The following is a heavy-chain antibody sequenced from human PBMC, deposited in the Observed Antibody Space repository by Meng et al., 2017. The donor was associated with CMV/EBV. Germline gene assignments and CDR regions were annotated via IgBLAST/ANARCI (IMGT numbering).Heavy chain of an antibody. J-gene: IGHJ3*02. CDR2: IYSGGTT. CDR1: GFTVSSNY. D-gene: IGHD3-3*01. V-gene: IGHV3-53*01. Sequence: GGSLRLSCAPSGFTVSSNYMNWVRQAPGKGLEWVSVIYSGGTTYYADSVKGRFTISRDNSKNTLYLQMNSLRAEDTAVYYCARRFRGAFDIWGQGTTVTVSS. CDR3: ARRFRGAFDI.